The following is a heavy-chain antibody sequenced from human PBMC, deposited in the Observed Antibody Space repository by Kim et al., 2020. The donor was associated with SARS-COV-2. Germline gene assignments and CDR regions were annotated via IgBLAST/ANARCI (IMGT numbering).Heavy chain of an antibody. CDR3: VSRWEPRQPDY. D-gene: IGHD1-26*01. CDR1: GITFSRYG. J-gene: IGHJ4*01. Sequence: GGSLRLSCSGSGITFSRYGTSWVRQAPGKGLEWVSVIDGGNTYYIDSVKGRFIISRDVSKNTVDLQMNNLRVEDTALYYCVSRWEPRQPDYRGRGTQVT. V-gene: IGHV3-23*03. CDR2: IDGGNT.